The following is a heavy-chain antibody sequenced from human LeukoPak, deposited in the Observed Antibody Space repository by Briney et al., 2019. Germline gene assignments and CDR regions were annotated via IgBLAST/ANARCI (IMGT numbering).Heavy chain of an antibody. D-gene: IGHD2-8*01. Sequence: GGSLRLSCAASGFTFSSYSMNWVRQAPGKGLEWVSSISSSSSYIYYADSVKGRFTISRDNAKNSLYLQMNSLRAEDTAVYYCARDLRYCTNGVCQRGYYYYMDVWGKGTAVTVSS. CDR1: GFTFSSYS. CDR2: ISSSSSYI. J-gene: IGHJ6*03. V-gene: IGHV3-21*01. CDR3: ARDLRYCTNGVCQRGYYYYMDV.